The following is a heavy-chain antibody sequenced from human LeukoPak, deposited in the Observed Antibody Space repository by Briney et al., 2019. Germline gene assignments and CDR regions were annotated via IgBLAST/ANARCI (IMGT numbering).Heavy chain of an antibody. V-gene: IGHV3-7*01. CDR1: GFTFSDHW. D-gene: IGHD1-1*01. J-gene: IGHJ4*02. CDR2: INQDGSEK. CDR3: ARGGTTGTTSPSGY. Sequence: PGGSLRLSCGASGFTFSDHWMSWVRQAPGKGLEWVATINQDGSEKYYVDSVKGRFTISRDNAKNSLYLQMDSQRGEDTAVYYCARGGTTGTTSPSGYWGQGTLVTVSS.